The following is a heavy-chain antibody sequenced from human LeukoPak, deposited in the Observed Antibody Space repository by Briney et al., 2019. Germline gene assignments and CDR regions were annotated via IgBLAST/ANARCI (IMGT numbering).Heavy chain of an antibody. D-gene: IGHD1-26*01. Sequence: SGTLSLTCAVYGGSLSGYYWSWIRQPPGKGLEWIGYIYYSGSTNYNPSLKSRVTISVDTSKNQFSLKLSSVTAADTAVYYCAMDRIAGTFDYWGQGTLVTVSS. CDR1: GGSLSGYY. CDR2: IYYSGST. CDR3: AMDRIAGTFDY. V-gene: IGHV4-59*01. J-gene: IGHJ4*02.